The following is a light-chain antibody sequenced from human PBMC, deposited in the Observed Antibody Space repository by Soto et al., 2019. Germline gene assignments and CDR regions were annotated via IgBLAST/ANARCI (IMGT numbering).Light chain of an antibody. J-gene: IGLJ1*01. V-gene: IGLV2-14*01. CDR3: SSYISSSTLYV. CDR2: EVS. CDR1: SSDVGGYNY. Sequence: QSALTQPASVSGSPGQSITISCTGTSSDVGGYNYVSWYQQHPGKAPKLMIFEVSSRPSGVSYRFSGSKSGNTASLTISGLQAEDEADYYCSSYISSSTLYVFGSGTKVTVL.